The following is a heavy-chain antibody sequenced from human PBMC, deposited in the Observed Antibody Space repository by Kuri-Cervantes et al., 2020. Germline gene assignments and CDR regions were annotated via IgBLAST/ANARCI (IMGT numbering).Heavy chain of an antibody. Sequence: GESLTLSCAASGFTFSNPWMTWIRQAPGKGLEWVGRIKSKTDGGTTDYAAPVKGRFTISRDDSKNTLDLQMHSLKTVDTAVYYCTTEFKGPDSGDYQNIKGGDWFDPWGQGTLVTVSS. CDR3: TTEFKGPDSGDYQNIKGGDWFDP. J-gene: IGHJ5*02. CDR2: IKSKTDGGTT. V-gene: IGHV3-15*01. D-gene: IGHD4-17*01. CDR1: GFTFSNPW.